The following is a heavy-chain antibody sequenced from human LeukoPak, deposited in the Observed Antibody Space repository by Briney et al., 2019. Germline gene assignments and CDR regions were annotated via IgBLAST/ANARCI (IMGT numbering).Heavy chain of an antibody. CDR1: GFTFSGYW. Sequence: GGSLRLPCAASGFTFSGYWMHWVRQAPGKGLVWVSRVATGGTGPSYADSVKGRFTISRDNAKNTLYLQMNSLSAEDTAVYFCARDMGPYGGSPGASWGQGTLVTVSS. CDR2: VATGGTGP. CDR3: ARDMGPYGGSPGAS. J-gene: IGHJ5*02. D-gene: IGHD4-23*01. V-gene: IGHV3-74*01.